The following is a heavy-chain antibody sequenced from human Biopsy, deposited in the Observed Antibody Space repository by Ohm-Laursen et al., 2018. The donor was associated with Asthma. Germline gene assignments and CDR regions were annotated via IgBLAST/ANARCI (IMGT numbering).Heavy chain of an antibody. J-gene: IGHJ4*02. V-gene: IGHV1-69*01. Sequence: SSGEVSCQPLGGTFNTYVIGWVRQAPGQGLEWMGGINSVFGTTTYPQKFQDRVTITADDSTSTVYMELSSLRSEDTAVYYCARKAGSCISRTCYSLDFWGQGTLVTVSS. D-gene: IGHD2-2*01. CDR3: ARKAGSCISRTCYSLDF. CDR1: GGTFNTYV. CDR2: INSVFGTT.